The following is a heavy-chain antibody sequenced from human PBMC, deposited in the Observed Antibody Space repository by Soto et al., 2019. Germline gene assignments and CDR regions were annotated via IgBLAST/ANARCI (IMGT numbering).Heavy chain of an antibody. D-gene: IGHD3-22*01. Sequence: GGSKRHSNAASELTISSYAISWIRQKHGKGLEWVSAISGSGGSTYYAGSVKCRFTISRDKYKNTLYLQMNSLRAEDTAVYYCAKDSLYYSASSGGYDPFDYWGQGSLVTV. CDR3: AKDSLYYSASSGGYDPFDY. CDR1: ELTISSYA. V-gene: IGHV3-23*01. J-gene: IGHJ4*02. CDR2: ISGSGGST.